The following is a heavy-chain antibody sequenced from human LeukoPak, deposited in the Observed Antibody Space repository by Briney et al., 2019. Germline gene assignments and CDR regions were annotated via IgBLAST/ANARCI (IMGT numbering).Heavy chain of an antibody. CDR3: AKDRSGGSSWYSFDY. CDR2: ISGSGGST. CDR1: GFTFSSYA. V-gene: IGHV3-23*01. Sequence: GGSLRLSCAASGFTFSSYAMSWVRQAPGRGLEWVSTISGSGGSTYYADSVKGRFTISRDNSKNTMYLQMNSLRAEDTAVYYCAKDRSGGSSWYSFDYWGQGTLVTVSS. J-gene: IGHJ4*02. D-gene: IGHD6-13*01.